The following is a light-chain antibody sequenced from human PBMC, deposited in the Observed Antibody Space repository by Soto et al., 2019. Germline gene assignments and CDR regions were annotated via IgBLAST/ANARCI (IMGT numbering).Light chain of an antibody. J-gene: IGKJ1*01. CDR2: YAS. V-gene: IGKV3-15*01. CDR3: QQYNNWPWT. Sequence: IVMTQSPATLSVCPGERATLSCRASQSISINVAWYQKKPGQAPRLLIYYASTRATGIPARFSGSGSGTEFTLTISSLQSEDFVVYYCQQYNNWPWTFGQGTKVEIK. CDR1: QSISIN.